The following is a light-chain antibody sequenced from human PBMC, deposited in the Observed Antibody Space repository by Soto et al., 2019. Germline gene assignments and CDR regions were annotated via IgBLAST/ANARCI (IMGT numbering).Light chain of an antibody. Sequence: EIVLTQSPGTLYLSPGERATLSCRASQRVSSSYVAWYQQKPGQAPRLLIFGASSRATGIPDRFSGSGSGTDFTLTISRLEPEDFAVYYCQQFGTSPVTFGQGTNLEIK. CDR2: GAS. J-gene: IGKJ2*01. CDR3: QQFGTSPVT. V-gene: IGKV3-20*01. CDR1: QRVSSSY.